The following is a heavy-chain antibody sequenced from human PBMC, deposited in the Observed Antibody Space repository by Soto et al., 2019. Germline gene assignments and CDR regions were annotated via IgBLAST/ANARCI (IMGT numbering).Heavy chain of an antibody. J-gene: IGHJ6*02. D-gene: IGHD5-18*01. Sequence: EVQLVESGGGLVKPGGSLRLSCAASGFTFSSYSMNWVRQAPGKGLEWVSSISSSSSYIYYADSVKGRFTISTDNAKNSLYLQMNSLRAEDTVVYYCAREGYSYGYGMDVWGQGTTVTVSS. CDR1: GFTFSSYS. CDR2: ISSSSSYI. CDR3: AREGYSYGYGMDV. V-gene: IGHV3-21*01.